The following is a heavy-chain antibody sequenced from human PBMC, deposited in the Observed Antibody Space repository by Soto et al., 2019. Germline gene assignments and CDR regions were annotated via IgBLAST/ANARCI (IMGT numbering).Heavy chain of an antibody. D-gene: IGHD3-22*01. Sequence: QVQLVESGGGVVQPGRSLRLSCAASGFTFSSYGMHWVRQAPGKGLEWVAVIWYDGSNKYYADSVKGRFTISRDNSKNTLYPEMNSLRAEDTAVYYCARDHVSSGYYYYYGMDVWGQGTTVTVSS. J-gene: IGHJ6*02. V-gene: IGHV3-33*01. CDR1: GFTFSSYG. CDR2: IWYDGSNK. CDR3: ARDHVSSGYYYYYGMDV.